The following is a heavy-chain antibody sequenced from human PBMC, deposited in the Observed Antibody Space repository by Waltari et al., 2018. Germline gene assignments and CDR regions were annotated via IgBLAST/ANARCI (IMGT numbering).Heavy chain of an antibody. J-gene: IGHJ4*02. Sequence: QVQLQESGPGLVKPSETLSLTCPVTGGSMNTDYWPWIRQPPGKGLEYIGYIYDSGATNYNPSLKSRITISIDTSMNQFYLKVTSVTAADPAVYYCARGDRAPSGSGTELDYWGQGTMVTVSS. CDR3: ARGDRAPSGSGTELDY. CDR1: GGSMNTDY. CDR2: IYDSGAT. D-gene: IGHD6-19*01. V-gene: IGHV4-59*01.